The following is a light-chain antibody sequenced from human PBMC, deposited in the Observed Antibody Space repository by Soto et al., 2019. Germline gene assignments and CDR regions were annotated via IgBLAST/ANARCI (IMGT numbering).Light chain of an antibody. CDR2: GAS. J-gene: IGKJ5*01. CDR3: QQYNNWPWT. V-gene: IGKV3-15*01. CDR1: QSVSSSH. Sequence: EIVLTQSPGTLSLSPGERATLFCRASQSVSSSHLAWYQQKPGQAPRLLIYGASTRATGIPARFSGSGSGTEFTLTISSLQSEDFAVYYCQQYNNWPWTFGQGTRLEIK.